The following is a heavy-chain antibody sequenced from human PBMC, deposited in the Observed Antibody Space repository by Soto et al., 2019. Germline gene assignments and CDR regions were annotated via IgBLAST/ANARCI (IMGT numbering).Heavy chain of an antibody. CDR1: GGTFISYA. Sequence: QVQLVQSGAEVKKPGSSVKVSCKASGGTFISYAISWVRQAPGQGLEWMGGIIPIFGTANYAQKFQGRVTITADESTSTAYMELSSLRSEDTAVYYCAREGGSGNYRYYAMDVWGQGTTVTVSS. D-gene: IGHD3-10*01. CDR2: IIPIFGTA. V-gene: IGHV1-69*12. J-gene: IGHJ6*02. CDR3: AREGGSGNYRYYAMDV.